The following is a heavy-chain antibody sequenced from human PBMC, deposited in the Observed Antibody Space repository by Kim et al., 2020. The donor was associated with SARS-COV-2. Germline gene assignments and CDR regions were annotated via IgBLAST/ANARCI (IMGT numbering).Heavy chain of an antibody. CDR1: GFTFSSYA. D-gene: IGHD3-10*01. J-gene: IGHJ4*02. CDR2: IRRNGGST. Sequence: GGSLRLSCSASGFTFSSYAMNWVRQAPGKGLEYVSAIRRNGGSTYYADSVKGRFTISRDNSKNTLYLQMSSLRAEDTAVYYCVKRGHLFLWFGDNWGQGTLVTVSS. CDR3: VKRGHLFLWFGDN. V-gene: IGHV3-64D*06.